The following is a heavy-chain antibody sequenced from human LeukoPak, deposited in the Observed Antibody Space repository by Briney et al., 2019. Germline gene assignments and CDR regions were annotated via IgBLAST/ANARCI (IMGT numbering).Heavy chain of an antibody. Sequence: ASVKVSCKASGGTFSSYAISWVRQAPGQGLEWMGGIIPIFGTANYAQKFQGRVTITTDESTSTAYMELSSLRSEDTAVYYCARGGWDIVVVPAAIEWDYFDYWGQGTLVTVSS. CDR1: GGTFSSYA. J-gene: IGHJ4*02. D-gene: IGHD2-2*02. V-gene: IGHV1-69*05. CDR3: ARGGWDIVVVPAAIEWDYFDY. CDR2: IIPIFGTA.